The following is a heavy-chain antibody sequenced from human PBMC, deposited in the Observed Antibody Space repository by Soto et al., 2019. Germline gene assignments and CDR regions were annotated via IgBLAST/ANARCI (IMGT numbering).Heavy chain of an antibody. Sequence: QVQLVESGGGVVQPGRSLRLSCAASGFTFSSYGMHWVRQAPGKGLDWVACIWYDGSNKYYADSVKGRFTISRDNSKNTLYLQMNSLRAEDTAVYYCARDLWDTAMDYYYYYGMDVWGQGTTVTVSS. CDR2: IWYDGSNK. D-gene: IGHD5-18*01. V-gene: IGHV3-33*01. J-gene: IGHJ6*02. CDR1: GFTFSSYG. CDR3: ARDLWDTAMDYYYYYGMDV.